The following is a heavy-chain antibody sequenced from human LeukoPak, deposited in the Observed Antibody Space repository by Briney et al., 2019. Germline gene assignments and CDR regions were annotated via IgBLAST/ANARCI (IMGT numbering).Heavy chain of an antibody. V-gene: IGHV7-4-1*02. Sequence: GLEWMGWINTNTGNPTYAQGFTGRFVFSLDTSVSTAYLQISSLKAEDTAVYYCARGSGSDYWGQGTLVTVSS. CDR3: ARGSGSDY. D-gene: IGHD6-19*01. CDR2: INTNTGNP. J-gene: IGHJ4*02.